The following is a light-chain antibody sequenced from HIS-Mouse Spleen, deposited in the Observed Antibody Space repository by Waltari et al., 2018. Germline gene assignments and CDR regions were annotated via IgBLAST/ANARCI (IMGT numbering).Light chain of an antibody. V-gene: IGLV3-10*01. CDR2: EDS. CDR1: ASPKKY. CDR3: YSTDSSGNHRV. J-gene: IGLJ2*01. Sequence: SYELTPPPSVSVSPGQTARIPCSGDASPKKYAYWYQQKSGQAPVLVIYEDSKRPSGIPERFSGSSSGTMATLTISGAQVEDEADYYCYSTDSSGNHRVFGGGTKLTVL.